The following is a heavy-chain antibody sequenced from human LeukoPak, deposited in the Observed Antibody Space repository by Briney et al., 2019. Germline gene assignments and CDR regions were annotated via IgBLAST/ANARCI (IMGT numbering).Heavy chain of an antibody. Sequence: SETLSLTCTVSGGSISSSSYYWGWIRQPPGKGLEWRGSIYYSGSTYYNPSLKSRVTISVDTSKNQFFLTLSSVTAADTAVNYCARDSRIVTDAFDIWGQKTIVTASS. CDR1: GGSISSSSYY. CDR3: ARDSRIVTDAFDI. D-gene: IGHD1-26*01. V-gene: IGHV4-39*07. CDR2: IYYSGST. J-gene: IGHJ3*02.